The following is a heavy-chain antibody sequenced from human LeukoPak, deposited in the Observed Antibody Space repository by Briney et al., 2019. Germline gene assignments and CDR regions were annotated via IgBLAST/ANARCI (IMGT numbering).Heavy chain of an antibody. V-gene: IGHV1-8*01. CDR2: MNPNSGNT. Sequence: ASVKVSCKASGYTFTSYDINWVRQATGQGLEWMGWMNPNSGNTGYAQKFQGRVTMTRNTSISTAYMELSSLRSEDTAVYYCATGLRRQQPLKLFQQYYYYYGMDVWGQGTTVTVSS. D-gene: IGHD6-13*01. CDR1: GYTFTSYD. CDR3: ATGLRRQQPLKLFQQYYYYYGMDV. J-gene: IGHJ6*02.